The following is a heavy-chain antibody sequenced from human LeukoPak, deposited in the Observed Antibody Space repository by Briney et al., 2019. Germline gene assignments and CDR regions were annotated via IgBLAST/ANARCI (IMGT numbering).Heavy chain of an antibody. CDR2: IYYRSKWYN. D-gene: IGHD6-19*01. Sequence: SQTLSLTCAISGDSVSSNSAAWNWIRQSPSRGLEWLGIIYYRSKWYNDYAVSVKSRITINPDTSKNQFSLQLNSVTPEDTAVYYCARDMGYSSGWYPTYFDYWGQGTLVTVSS. CDR1: GDSVSSNSAA. V-gene: IGHV6-1*01. J-gene: IGHJ4*02. CDR3: ARDMGYSSGWYPTYFDY.